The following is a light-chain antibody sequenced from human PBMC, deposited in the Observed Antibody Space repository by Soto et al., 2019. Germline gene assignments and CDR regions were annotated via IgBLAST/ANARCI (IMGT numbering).Light chain of an antibody. CDR2: GAS. CDR1: QSISIN. J-gene: IGKJ1*01. V-gene: IGKV3D-15*01. CDR3: QQFRNWPWT. Sequence: EIVLTQSPGTLSVSPGDRVTLSCRASQSISINLAWYQHKPGQAPRLLIHGASTRATGAPARISGSGSGTEFTLTISSLQSEDFAVYYCQQFRNWPWTFGQGTKWIS.